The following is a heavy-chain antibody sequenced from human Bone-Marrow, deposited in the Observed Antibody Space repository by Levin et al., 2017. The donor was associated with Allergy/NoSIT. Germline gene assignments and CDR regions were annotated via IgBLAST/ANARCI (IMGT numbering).Heavy chain of an antibody. CDR2: VNPRSGHT. CDR1: GYSFITFD. CDR3: TRGNALSESAWSHNMDV. V-gene: IGHV1-8*01. J-gene: IGHJ6*04. Sequence: GGSLRLSCKASGYSFITFDISWVRQATGQGLEWLGWVNPRSGHTGHAQKFQDRLTLTSDTSISTAYMELSSLRSEDTAVYYCTRGNALSESAWSHNMDVWGEGTTVTVSS. D-gene: IGHD2-8*02.